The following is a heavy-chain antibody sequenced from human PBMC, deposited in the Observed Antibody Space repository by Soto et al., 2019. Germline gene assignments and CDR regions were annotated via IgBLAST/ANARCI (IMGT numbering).Heavy chain of an antibody. Sequence: QLQLQESGPGLVKPSETVSLTCTVSGDSISSSSLYWGWIRQPPGKGLEWIGSIYNSGKTYYSPSLERRLTIPVDTSKNQFSLKLSSVTAADTAVYYCARHGSKSGSYSEYFQYWGQGTLVAVSS. CDR2: IYNSGKT. J-gene: IGHJ1*01. CDR3: ARHGSKSGSYSEYFQY. V-gene: IGHV4-39*01. D-gene: IGHD3-10*01. CDR1: GDSISSSSLY.